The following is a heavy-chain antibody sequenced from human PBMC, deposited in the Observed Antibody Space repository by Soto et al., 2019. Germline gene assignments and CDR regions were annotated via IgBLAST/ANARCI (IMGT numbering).Heavy chain of an antibody. CDR2: ISAYRGNT. V-gene: IGHV1-18*01. D-gene: IGHD4-17*01. Sequence: ASVKVSCKASGYTCTSYGISWVRQAPGQGLEWMGWISAYRGNTNYAQKLQGRVTMTTDTSTSTAYMDLRSLRSDDTAVYYCARKNDYGDFDYWGQGTLVTVSS. J-gene: IGHJ4*02. CDR3: ARKNDYGDFDY. CDR1: GYTCTSYG.